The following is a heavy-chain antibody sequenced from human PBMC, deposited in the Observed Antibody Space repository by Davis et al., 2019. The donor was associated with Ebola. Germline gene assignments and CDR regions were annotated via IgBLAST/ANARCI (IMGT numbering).Heavy chain of an antibody. CDR2: LHYSWSA. Sequence: PSETLSLTCTVSGGSIGSGDYYWTWIRQPPGKGLEWIGYLHYSWSAYYNPSLRSRVTISIDTSKNQFSLELSSVTAADTAVYYCARGHISMVRGASNWFDPWGQGTLVTVSS. V-gene: IGHV4-30-4*01. D-gene: IGHD3-10*01. CDR1: GGSIGSGDYY. J-gene: IGHJ5*02. CDR3: ARGHISMVRGASNWFDP.